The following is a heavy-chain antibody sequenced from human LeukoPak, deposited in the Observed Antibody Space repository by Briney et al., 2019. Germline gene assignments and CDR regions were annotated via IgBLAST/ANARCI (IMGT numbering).Heavy chain of an antibody. V-gene: IGHV1-69*04. CDR3: ARDRVIFGPYSSSWPPLDY. CDR2: IIPILGIA. CDR1: GYTFTSYY. J-gene: IGHJ4*02. D-gene: IGHD6-13*01. Sequence: ASVKVSCKASGYTFTSYYMHWVRQAPGQGLEWMGRIIPILGIANYAQKFQGRVTITADKSTSTAYMELSSLRSEDTAVYYCARDRVIFGPYSSSWPPLDYWGQGTLVTVSS.